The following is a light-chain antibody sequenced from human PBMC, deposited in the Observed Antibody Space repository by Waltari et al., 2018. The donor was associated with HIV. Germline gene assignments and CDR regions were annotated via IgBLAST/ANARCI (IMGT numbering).Light chain of an antibody. V-gene: IGKV1-39*01. CDR1: QSIGNN. CDR3: QQSYSAPRT. CDR2: GAS. J-gene: IGKJ1*01. Sequence: DRVTITCRASQSIGNNLNWYQQRAGRAPKLLIYGASSLQNLVPSRFSGSRSGTDFTLTISSLQPEDFATYHCQQSYSAPRTFGQGTKVEIK.